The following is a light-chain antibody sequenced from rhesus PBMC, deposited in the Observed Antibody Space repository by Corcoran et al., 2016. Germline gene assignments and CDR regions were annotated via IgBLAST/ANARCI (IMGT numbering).Light chain of an antibody. Sequence: DIQMTQSPSSLSASVGDRITITCRASQDINNYLSWYQQKPGKAPKPLIYYESSLETGVPSRFSGSRSGTDYTLTISSLQPEDIATYYCQHYNTLPPTFGGGTKVELK. CDR3: QHYNTLPPT. CDR1: QDINNY. V-gene: IGKV1-66*01. CDR2: YES. J-gene: IGKJ4*01.